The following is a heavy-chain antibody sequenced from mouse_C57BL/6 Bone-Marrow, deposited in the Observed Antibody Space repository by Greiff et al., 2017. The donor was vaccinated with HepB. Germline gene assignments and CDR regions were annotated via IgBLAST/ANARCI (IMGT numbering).Heavy chain of an antibody. CDR3: ARPNYYGRWFAY. CDR1: GYTFPSYW. V-gene: IGHV1-69*01. CDR2: IDPSDSYT. J-gene: IGHJ3*01. D-gene: IGHD1-1*01. Sequence: QVQLQQPGAELVMPGASVKLSCKASGYTFPSYWMHWVKQRPGQGLEWIGEIDPSDSYTNYNQKFKGKSTLTVDKSSSTAYMQLSSLTSEDSAVYYCARPNYYGRWFAYWGQGTLVTVSA.